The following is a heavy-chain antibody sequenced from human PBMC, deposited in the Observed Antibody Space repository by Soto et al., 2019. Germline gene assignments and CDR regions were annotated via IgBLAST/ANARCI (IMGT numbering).Heavy chain of an antibody. V-gene: IGHV3-11*01. CDR3: AGDPFYYASEF. J-gene: IGHJ4*02. Sequence: GGSLRLSCAASGFRFSDHYMTWIRQAPGKGLEWVSRISSGGTTTYYADSVKGRFTVSRDNSKNSLSLQMNSLRAADTAVYYCAGDPFYYASEFWGQGTLVTVSS. D-gene: IGHD3-10*01. CDR2: ISSGGTTT. CDR1: GFRFSDHY.